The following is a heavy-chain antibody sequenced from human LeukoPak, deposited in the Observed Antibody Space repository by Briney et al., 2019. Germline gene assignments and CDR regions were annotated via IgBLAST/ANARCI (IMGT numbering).Heavy chain of an antibody. J-gene: IGHJ6*02. CDR3: AKDSAADGMDV. CDR1: GFTFSSYA. V-gene: IGHV3-23*01. D-gene: IGHD6-13*01. CDR2: ISGSGGST. Sequence: GRSLRLSCAASGFTFSSYAMSWVRQAPGKGLEWVSTISGSGGSTYYADSVKGRFTISRDNFKNTLYLQMNSLRAEDTAVYYCAKDSAADGMDVWGQGTTVTVSS.